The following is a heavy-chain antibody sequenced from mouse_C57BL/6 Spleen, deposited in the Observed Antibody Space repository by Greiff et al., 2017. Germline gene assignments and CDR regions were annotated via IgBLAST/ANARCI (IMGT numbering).Heavy chain of an antibody. Sequence: VHVKQSVAELVRPGASVKLSCTASGFNIKNTYMHWVKQRPEQGLEWIGRLDPANGNTKYAPKFQGKSTITADTSSNTAYLQLSSLTSEDTAIYYCAPLYYDYDGFAYWGQGTLVTVSA. CDR2: LDPANGNT. V-gene: IGHV14-3*01. CDR1: GFNIKNTY. J-gene: IGHJ3*01. D-gene: IGHD2-4*01. CDR3: APLYYDYDGFAY.